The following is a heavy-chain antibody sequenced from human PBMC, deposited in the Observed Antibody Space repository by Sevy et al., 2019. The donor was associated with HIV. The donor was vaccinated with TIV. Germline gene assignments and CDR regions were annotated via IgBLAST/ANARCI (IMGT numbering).Heavy chain of an antibody. J-gene: IGHJ4*02. CDR1: GFTFSSYS. Sequence: GSLRLSCAASGFTFSSYSMSWVRQTPGKGLEWLSLISSSSSTIHDADSVKGRFTTSRDNAKNSLYLQMNSLRAEDTAMYYCARGTGSGSFLFDYWGQGTLVTVSS. V-gene: IGHV3-48*01. CDR3: ARGTGSGSFLFDY. CDR2: ISSSSSTI. D-gene: IGHD3-10*01.